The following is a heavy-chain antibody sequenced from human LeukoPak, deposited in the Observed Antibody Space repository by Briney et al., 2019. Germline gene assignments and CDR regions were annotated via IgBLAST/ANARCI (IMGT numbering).Heavy chain of an antibody. J-gene: IGHJ4*02. CDR2: IYYSGST. CDR1: GGSISSGDYY. D-gene: IGHD2-15*01. V-gene: IGHV4-61*08. CDR3: ARGGSSYAFDY. Sequence: SQTLSLTCTVSGGSISSGDYYWSWIRQPPGKGLEWIGYIYYSGSTNYNPSLKSRVTISVDRSKNQFSLKLSSVTAADTAVYYCARGGSSYAFDYWGQGTLVTVSS.